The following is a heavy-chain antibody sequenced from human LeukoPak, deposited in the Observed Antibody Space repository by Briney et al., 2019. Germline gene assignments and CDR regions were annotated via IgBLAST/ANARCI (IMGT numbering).Heavy chain of an antibody. D-gene: IGHD7-27*01. CDR2: IKYDGSEK. Sequence: PGGSLRLSCAASGFTFSIYWMSWVRQAPGKGLERVANIKYDGSEKFYVDSVKGSFTVSRDIAKNSLYLQLNSLRAEDTAVYYCASATGEKGGYFDYWGQGTLVTVSS. CDR3: ASATGEKGGYFDY. J-gene: IGHJ4*02. V-gene: IGHV3-7*01. CDR1: GFTFSIYW.